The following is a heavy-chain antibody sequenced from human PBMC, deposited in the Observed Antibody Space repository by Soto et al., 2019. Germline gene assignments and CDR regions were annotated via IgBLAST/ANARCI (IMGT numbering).Heavy chain of an antibody. CDR3: ARHLHLVHSSSWFPRLDY. CDR1: GGYISSYY. CDR2: IYYGGST. J-gene: IGHJ4*02. D-gene: IGHD6-13*01. Sequence: SETLSLTYTVSGGYISSYYCSWIRQPPGKGLEWIGYIYYGGSTNYNPSLKSRVTISVDTSKNQFSLKLSSVTAADTAVYYCARHLHLVHSSSWFPRLDYWGQGTLVTVSS. V-gene: IGHV4-59*01.